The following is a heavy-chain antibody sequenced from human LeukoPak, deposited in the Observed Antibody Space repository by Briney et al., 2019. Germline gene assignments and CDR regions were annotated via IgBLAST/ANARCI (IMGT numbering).Heavy chain of an antibody. J-gene: IGHJ5*02. CDR2: IYYSGST. D-gene: IGHD3-3*01. V-gene: IGHV4-39*07. CDR1: GGSISSSSYY. CDR3: ARDPIFGVVIPNNWFDP. Sequence: PSETLSLTCTVSGGSISSSSYYWGWIRQPPGKGLEWIGSIYYSGSTYYNPSLKSRVTISVDTSKNQFSLKLSSVTAADTAVYYCARDPIFGVVIPNNWFDPWGQGTLVTVSS.